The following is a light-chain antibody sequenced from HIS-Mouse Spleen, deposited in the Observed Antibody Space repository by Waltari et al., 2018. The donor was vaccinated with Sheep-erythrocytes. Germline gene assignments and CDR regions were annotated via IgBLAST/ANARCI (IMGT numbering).Light chain of an antibody. V-gene: IGLV2-11*01. CDR2: DVS. J-gene: IGLJ1*01. CDR3: RSYAGSYNHV. Sequence: QSALTQPRSESGSPGQSVTISCTGTSSDGGGYNYASRYQQHPGKAPKLMMYDVSKQPSGVPDRFSGSKSGNTASLTISGLQAEDEADYYCRSYAGSYNHVFATGTKVTVL. CDR1: SSDGGGYNY.